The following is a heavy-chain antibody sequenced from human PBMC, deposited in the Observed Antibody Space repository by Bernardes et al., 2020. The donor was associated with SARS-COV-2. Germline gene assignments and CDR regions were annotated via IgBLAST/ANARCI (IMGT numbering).Heavy chain of an antibody. V-gene: IGHV3-30*14. J-gene: IGHJ2*01. D-gene: IGHD3-3*01. CDR3: ARGEAATILGVPIRGRWYFDL. Sequence: SVKGRFTISRDNSKNTLYLQMNSLRVEDAAVYYCARGEAATILGVPIRGRWYFDLWGRGTQVSVSS.